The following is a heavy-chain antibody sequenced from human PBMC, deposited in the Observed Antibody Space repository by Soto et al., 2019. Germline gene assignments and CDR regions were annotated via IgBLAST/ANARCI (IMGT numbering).Heavy chain of an antibody. CDR3: ARGTYGDYTQDAFDI. V-gene: IGHV3-21*01. CDR2: ISSSSSYI. Sequence: EVQLVESGGGLVKPGGSLRLSCAASGFTFSGYSMNWVRQAPGKGLEWVSSISSSSSYIYYADSVKGRFTISRDNAKNSLYLQMNSLRAEDTAVYYCARGTYGDYTQDAFDIWGQGTMVTVSA. J-gene: IGHJ3*02. D-gene: IGHD4-17*01. CDR1: GFTFSGYS.